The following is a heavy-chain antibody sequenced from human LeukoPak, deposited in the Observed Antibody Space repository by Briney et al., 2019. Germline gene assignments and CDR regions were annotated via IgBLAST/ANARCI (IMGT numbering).Heavy chain of an antibody. Sequence: ASVKVSCKASGYTFTDFGISWVRQAPGQGLEWMGWISAYNGNTNYAQKLQGRVTMTTDTSTSTAYMELRSLRSDDTAVYYCARSPTTVTPRGYYYYMDVWGKGTTVTISS. J-gene: IGHJ6*03. D-gene: IGHD4-17*01. V-gene: IGHV1-18*01. CDR2: ISAYNGNT. CDR3: ARSPTTVTPRGYYYYMDV. CDR1: GYTFTDFG.